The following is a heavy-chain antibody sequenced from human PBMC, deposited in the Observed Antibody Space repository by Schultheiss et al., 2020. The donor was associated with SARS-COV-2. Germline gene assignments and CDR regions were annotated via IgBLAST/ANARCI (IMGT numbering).Heavy chain of an antibody. J-gene: IGHJ3*02. CDR1: GGSISSYY. CDR2: IYTSGST. V-gene: IGHV4-4*07. CDR3: ARLGVPAAMHAFDI. D-gene: IGHD2-2*01. Sequence: SETLSLTCTVSGGSISSYYWSWIRQPAGKGLEWIGRIYTSGSTNYNPSLKSRVTMSVDTSKNQFSLKLSSVTAADTAVYYCARLGVPAAMHAFDIWGQGTMVTVSS.